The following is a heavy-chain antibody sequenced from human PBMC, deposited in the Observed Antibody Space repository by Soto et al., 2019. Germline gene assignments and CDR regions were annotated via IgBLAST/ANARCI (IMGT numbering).Heavy chain of an antibody. CDR1: ELTFNNYV. Sequence: WGSLILCCAASELTFNNYVMGWVRQTPGKGLHWVAVISYDGSSKNYAESVKGRFFISRDKFKNTVYLHMNSLRAEDTALYYCAKDYLGSSNVFDVWGRGTVVTVSS. V-gene: IGHV3-30*18. CDR2: ISYDGSSK. D-gene: IGHD1-26*01. CDR3: AKDYLGSSNVFDV. J-gene: IGHJ3*01.